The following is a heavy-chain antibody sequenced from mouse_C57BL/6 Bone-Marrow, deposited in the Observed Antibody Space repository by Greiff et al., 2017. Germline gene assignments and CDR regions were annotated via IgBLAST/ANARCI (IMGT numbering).Heavy chain of an antibody. CDR3: ARYGSRYFDY. J-gene: IGHJ2*01. CDR2: IYPRSGNT. D-gene: IGHD1-1*01. V-gene: IGHV1-81*01. Sequence: VKLLESGAELARPGASVKLSCKASGYTFTSYGISWVKQRTGRGLEWIGEIYPRSGNTYYNEKFKGKATLTADKSSSTAYMELRSLTSEDSAVYFCARYGSRYFDYWGQGTTLTVSS. CDR1: GYTFTSYG.